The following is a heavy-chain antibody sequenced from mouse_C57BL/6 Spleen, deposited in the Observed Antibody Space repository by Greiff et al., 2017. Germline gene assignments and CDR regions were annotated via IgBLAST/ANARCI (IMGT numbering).Heavy chain of an antibody. D-gene: IGHD2-2*01. CDR1: GFSLTSYG. V-gene: IGHV2-6-1*01. CDR3: ARHSYGYVYAMDY. J-gene: IGHJ4*01. CDR2: IWSDGST. Sequence: QVQLQQSGPGLVAPSQSLSITCTVSGFSLTSYGVHWVRQPPGKGLEWLVVIWSDGSTTYNSALKSRLSISKDNSKSQVFLKMNSLQTDDTAMYYCARHSYGYVYAMDYWGQGTSVTVSS.